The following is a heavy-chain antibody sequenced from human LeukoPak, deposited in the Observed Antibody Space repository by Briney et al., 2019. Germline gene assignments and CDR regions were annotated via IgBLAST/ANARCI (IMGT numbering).Heavy chain of an antibody. CDR2: INHSGST. J-gene: IGHJ4*02. D-gene: IGHD1-14*01. CDR3: ATSRRDYVGY. V-gene: IGHV4-34*01. Sequence: TETLSLTCAVYGGSFSGYCWSWIRQPPGKGLEWIGEINHSGSTNYNPSLKSRVTISVDTSKNQFSLKLSSVTAADTAVYYCATSRRDYVGYWGQGTLVTVSS. CDR1: GGSFSGYC.